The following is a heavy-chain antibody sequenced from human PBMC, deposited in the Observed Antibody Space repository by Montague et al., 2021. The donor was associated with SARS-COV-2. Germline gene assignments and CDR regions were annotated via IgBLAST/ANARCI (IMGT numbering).Heavy chain of an antibody. CDR1: GGSISSYY. J-gene: IGHJ6*02. V-gene: IGHV4-59*07. CDR2: IYNNGST. D-gene: IGHD2-21*02. CDR3: ARGGGDSADYYYYAMDV. Sequence: SDTLSLTCTVSGGSISSYYWSWIRQPPGKGLQWIGYIYNNGSTNCNTSLKSRVILLIDTSKNQFSLKLTSVTAADTAVYYCARGGGDSADYYYYAMDVWGQGTTVTVSS.